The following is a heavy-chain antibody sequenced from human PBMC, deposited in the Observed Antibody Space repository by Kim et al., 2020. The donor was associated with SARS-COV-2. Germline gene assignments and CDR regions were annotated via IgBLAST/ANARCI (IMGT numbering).Heavy chain of an antibody. J-gene: IGHJ2*01. Sequence: GGSLRLSCAASGFTFSSYDMHWVRQATGKGLEWVSAIGTAGDTYYPGSVKGRFTISRENAKNSLYLQMNSLRAGDTAVYYCARGPGRALRYWYFDLWGRGTLVTVSS. CDR2: IGTAGDT. V-gene: IGHV3-13*04. D-gene: IGHD4-17*01. CDR3: ARGPGRALRYWYFDL. CDR1: GFTFSSYD.